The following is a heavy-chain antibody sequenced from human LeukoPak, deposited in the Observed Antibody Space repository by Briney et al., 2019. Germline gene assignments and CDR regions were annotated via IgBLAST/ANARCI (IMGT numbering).Heavy chain of an antibody. J-gene: IGHJ4*02. Sequence: GGSLRLSCAPSGFTFISYAMSCGRQAPEKGLWWVSAISGIVCSTYDAHPVTGRFTISRDNSNNTLYLQLNSLRAEDPAVYYCAKGTTGWSFDHWGQGTLVTVSS. CDR3: AKGTTGWSFDH. V-gene: IGHV3-23*01. D-gene: IGHD6-19*01. CDR1: GFTFISYA. CDR2: ISGIVCST.